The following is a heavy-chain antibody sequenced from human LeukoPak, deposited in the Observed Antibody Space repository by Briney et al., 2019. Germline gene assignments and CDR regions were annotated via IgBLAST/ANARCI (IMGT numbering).Heavy chain of an antibody. CDR3: ARDRAYSSSWVRWFDP. V-gene: IGHV4-4*02. D-gene: IGHD6-13*01. CDR1: GGSISSSNW. CDR2: IYHSGST. J-gene: IGHJ5*02. Sequence: SGTLSLTCAVSGGSISSSNWWSWVRQPPGKGLEWIGGIYHSGSTNYNPSLKSRVTISVDKSKNQFSLKLSSVTAADTAVYYCARDRAYSSSWVRWFDPWGQGTLVTVSS.